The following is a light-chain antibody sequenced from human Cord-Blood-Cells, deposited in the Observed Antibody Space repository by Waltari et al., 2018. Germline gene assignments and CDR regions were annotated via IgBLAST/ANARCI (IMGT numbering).Light chain of an antibody. CDR1: QSISSY. CDR2: AAA. CDR3: EQSYSTTYS. V-gene: IGKV1-39*01. Sequence: DSQMTQSPSSLSASVGDRVTSTCRASQSISSYLNWDQQKPGKAPKLLTYAAASLQSGVPSRFSGSGSETDFTLTISSLQPEDFATYYCEQSYSTTYSLGQGTKLEIK. J-gene: IGKJ2*03.